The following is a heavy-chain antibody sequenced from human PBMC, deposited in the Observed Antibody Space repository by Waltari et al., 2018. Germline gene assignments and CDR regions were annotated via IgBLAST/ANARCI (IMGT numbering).Heavy chain of an antibody. CDR1: DHY. J-gene: IGHJ4*02. CDR2: SRNKANSYTT. Sequence: DHYMDWVGQTPGKGLEWVGRSRNKANSYTTEYAASVRGRFTISRDNSENSLYLQMTNMRTEDTAIYYCTRGRQQGDWGQGTLVTVSS. V-gene: IGHV3-72*01. CDR3: TRGRQQGD. D-gene: IGHD1-1*01.